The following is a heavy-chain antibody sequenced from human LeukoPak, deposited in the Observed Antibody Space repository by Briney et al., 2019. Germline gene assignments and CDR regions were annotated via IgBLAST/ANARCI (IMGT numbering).Heavy chain of an antibody. V-gene: IGHV3-21*01. CDR1: GFTFSSYS. CDR2: ISSSSSYI. Sequence: TGGSLRLSCAASGFTFSSYSMNWFRQAPGKGLEWVSSISSSSSYIYYADSVKGRFTISRDNAKNSLYLQMNSLRAEDTAVYYCARAYPPGYSSGWYFDYWGQGTLVTVSS. D-gene: IGHD6-19*01. CDR3: ARAYPPGYSSGWYFDY. J-gene: IGHJ4*02.